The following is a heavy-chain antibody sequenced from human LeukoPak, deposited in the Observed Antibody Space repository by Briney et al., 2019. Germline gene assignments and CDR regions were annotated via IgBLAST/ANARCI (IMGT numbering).Heavy chain of an antibody. Sequence: SETLSLTCTVSGGSISSSSYYWSWIRQHPGTGLEWIGYIYYSGSTYYNPSLKSRVTISVDTSKNQFSLKLSSVTAADTAVYYCARDVRGGYDFWSGLNYYYYGMDVWGQGTTVTVSS. J-gene: IGHJ6*02. CDR2: IYYSGST. D-gene: IGHD3-3*01. CDR1: GGSISSSSYY. V-gene: IGHV4-31*03. CDR3: ARDVRGGYDFWSGLNYYYYGMDV.